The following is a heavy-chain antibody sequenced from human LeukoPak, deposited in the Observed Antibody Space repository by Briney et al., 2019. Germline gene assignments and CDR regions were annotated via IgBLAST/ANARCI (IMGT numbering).Heavy chain of an antibody. J-gene: IGHJ4*02. CDR1: GGSISSNNW. D-gene: IGHD6-6*01. CDR3: ARDVGARLPGY. V-gene: IGHV4-4*02. Sequence: TTSETLSLTCTVSGGSISSNNWWSWVRQSPGKGLEWIGEIYHTGNSNYNPSLKSRVTISVDKSKNQFSMKLTSVTAEDTAFYYCARDVGARLPGYWGQGILVTVSS. CDR2: IYHTGNS.